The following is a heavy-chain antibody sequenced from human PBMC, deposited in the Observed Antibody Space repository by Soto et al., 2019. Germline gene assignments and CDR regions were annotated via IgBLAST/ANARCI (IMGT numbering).Heavy chain of an antibody. Sequence: ASVKVSCKASGYSFTSYGISWVRQAPGQGLEWMGWISAYNGNTNYAQKFQGRVTMTTDTSTSTAYMGLRSLRSDDTAVYYCARDAVPAAENWFDPWGQGTLVTVSS. CDR3: ARDAVPAAENWFDP. V-gene: IGHV1-18*01. CDR1: GYSFTSYG. CDR2: ISAYNGNT. D-gene: IGHD2-2*01. J-gene: IGHJ5*02.